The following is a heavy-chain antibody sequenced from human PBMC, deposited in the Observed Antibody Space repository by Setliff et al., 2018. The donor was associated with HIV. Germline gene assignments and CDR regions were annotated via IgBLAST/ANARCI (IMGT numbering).Heavy chain of an antibody. Sequence: GSLRLSCAAAGFTFSNAWMTWVRQAPGKGLEWVSVISESGYSADSVKGRFTISRDNSKNMLYLQMNNLTTEDTAVYYCVNRAWLESWGQGTLVTVSS. CDR1: GFTFSNAW. J-gene: IGHJ4*02. CDR3: VNRAWLES. CDR2: ISESG. V-gene: IGHV3-23*01.